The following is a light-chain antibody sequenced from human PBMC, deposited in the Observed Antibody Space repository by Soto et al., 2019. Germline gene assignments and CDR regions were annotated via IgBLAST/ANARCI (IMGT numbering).Light chain of an antibody. Sequence: DIQITQTPSTLSGSVGDRVTITCRASQTIISWLAWYQQKPGKAPKLLIYKASTLKSGVPSRFSGSGSGTEFTLTISSLQPDDFATYYCQQYNSYSPWTFGQGTKVDI. CDR1: QTIISW. CDR2: KAS. CDR3: QQYNSYSPWT. V-gene: IGKV1-5*03. J-gene: IGKJ1*01.